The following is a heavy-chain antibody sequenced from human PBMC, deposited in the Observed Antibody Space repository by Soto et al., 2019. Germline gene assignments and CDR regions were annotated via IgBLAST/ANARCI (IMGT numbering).Heavy chain of an antibody. Sequence: EAQLLESGGGLVQPGGSLRLSCAASGFTFSSYATSWVRQAPGKGLEWVSTISDSGNSTYSADSVKGRFTISRDNSKNTLYLQMNSLRAEDTAVYYCARDRYGDPLWGQDDFDYWGQGTLVTVSS. D-gene: IGHD4-17*01. CDR1: GFTFSSYA. CDR2: ISDSGNST. V-gene: IGHV3-23*01. CDR3: ARDRYGDPLWGQDDFDY. J-gene: IGHJ4*02.